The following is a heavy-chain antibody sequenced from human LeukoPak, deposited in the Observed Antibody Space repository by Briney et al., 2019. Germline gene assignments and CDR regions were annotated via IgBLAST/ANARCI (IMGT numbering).Heavy chain of an antibody. D-gene: IGHD3-10*01. CDR1: GFTFSSYA. CDR2: ISGSGGST. Sequence: GGSLRLSCAASGFTFSSYAMSWVRQAPGKGPEWVSGISGSGGSTYYADSVKGRFTISRDNSKNTLYLQMNSLRAEDTAVYYCAKPLWFGESNFDYWGQGTLVTVSS. V-gene: IGHV3-23*01. CDR3: AKPLWFGESNFDY. J-gene: IGHJ4*02.